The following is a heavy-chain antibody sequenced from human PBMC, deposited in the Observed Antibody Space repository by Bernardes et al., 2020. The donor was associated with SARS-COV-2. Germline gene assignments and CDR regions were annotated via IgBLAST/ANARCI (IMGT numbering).Heavy chain of an antibody. J-gene: IGHJ4*02. CDR3: ARNGGYHYWVYYFDY. V-gene: IGHV3-66*01. CDR1: GFSVSNTY. CDR2: LYAGGKI. D-gene: IGHD5-12*01. Sequence: GCSLRLSCAASGFSVSNTYMSWVRQAPGKGLEWVAILYAGGKIYYADSVKGRFTVSRDNSNNTLYLQMSSLRAEDTAVYYCARNGGYHYWVYYFDYWGQGTLLTVSS.